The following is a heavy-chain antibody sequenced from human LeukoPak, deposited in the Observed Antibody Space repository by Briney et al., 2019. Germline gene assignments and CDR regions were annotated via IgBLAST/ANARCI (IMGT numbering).Heavy chain of an antibody. CDR2: ISPSSNYI. CDR1: GFTFSTYA. V-gene: IGHV3-21*01. Sequence: GGSLRLSCAASGFTFSTYAMNWVRQAPGKGLEWVSSISPSSNYIYYADSVKGRFTISRDNAKNSLYLQMNSLRAEDTAVYYCARDFGYWGQGTMVTVFS. D-gene: IGHD3-16*01. J-gene: IGHJ4*02. CDR3: ARDFGY.